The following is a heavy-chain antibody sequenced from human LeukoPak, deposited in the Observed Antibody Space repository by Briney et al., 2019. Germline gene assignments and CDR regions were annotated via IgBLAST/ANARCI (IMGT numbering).Heavy chain of an antibody. Sequence: GGSLRLSCAASAFSFSSYGMHWVRQAPGKGLEWVASIWYDGTYRNYADSVKGRFTISRDNSKNTLYLQMNSLRAEDTAVYYCAKYYDSWSGYYDYWGQGTLVTVSS. D-gene: IGHD3-3*01. V-gene: IGHV3-30*02. J-gene: IGHJ4*02. CDR2: IWYDGTYR. CDR3: AKYYDSWSGYYDY. CDR1: AFSFSSYG.